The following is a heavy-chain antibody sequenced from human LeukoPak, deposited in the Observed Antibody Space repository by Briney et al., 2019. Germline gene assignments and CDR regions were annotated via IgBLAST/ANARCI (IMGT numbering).Heavy chain of an antibody. CDR1: GYSISSGYY. CDR2: INHSGST. J-gene: IGHJ6*03. CDR3: ARAVGYSNYYYYYYMDV. D-gene: IGHD2-15*01. Sequence: SETLSLTCTVSGYSISSGYYWGWIRQPPGKGLEWIGEINHSGSTNYNPSLKSRVTISVDTSKNQFSLKLSSVTAADTAVYYCARAVGYSNYYYYYYMDVWDKGTTVTISS. V-gene: IGHV4-38-2*02.